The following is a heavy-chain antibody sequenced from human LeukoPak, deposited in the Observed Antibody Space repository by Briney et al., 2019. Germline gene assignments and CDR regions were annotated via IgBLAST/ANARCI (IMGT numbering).Heavy chain of an antibody. CDR3: ARYYDFWSGYYGGAFDI. CDR2: FSAYNGNT. J-gene: IGHJ3*02. V-gene: IGHV1-18*01. Sequence: ASVKVSCKASGYTFTSYGISWVRQAPGQGLEWMGWFSAYNGNTNYAQKLQGRVTMTTDTSTSTAYMELRSLRSDDTAVYYCARYYDFWSGYYGGAFDIWGQGTMVTVSS. D-gene: IGHD3-3*01. CDR1: GYTFTSYG.